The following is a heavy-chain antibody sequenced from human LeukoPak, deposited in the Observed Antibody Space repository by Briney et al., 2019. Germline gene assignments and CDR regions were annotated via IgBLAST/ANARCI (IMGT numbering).Heavy chain of an antibody. CDR2: MNPNSGDT. V-gene: IGHV1-8*01. D-gene: IGHD5-18*01. J-gene: IGHJ4*02. Sequence: ASVKVSCKTSGYTFSSYDINWVRQATGQGLEWMGWMNPNSGDTGYAQKFQDRVTTTRNTSKSTAYMELSSLSSEDTAVYYCARTRGYSLGYSDYWGQGTLVTVSS. CDR1: GYTFSSYD. CDR3: ARTRGYSLGYSDY.